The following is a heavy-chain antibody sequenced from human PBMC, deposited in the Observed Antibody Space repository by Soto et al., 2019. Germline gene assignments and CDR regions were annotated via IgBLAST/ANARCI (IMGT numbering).Heavy chain of an antibody. CDR3: ARGDRGAFDL. D-gene: IGHD1-26*01. CDR2: IHSDGSST. CDR1: GFTFSYYW. J-gene: IGHJ3*01. Sequence: EVPLVESGGGLVQPGESLRLSFAASGFTFSYYWMHWVRQAPGKGLVWVSRIHSDGSSTTYADSVKGRFSISRDNARNTVYLQMNSLRAEDTAVYYCARGDRGAFDLWGQGTVLTVSS. V-gene: IGHV3-74*01.